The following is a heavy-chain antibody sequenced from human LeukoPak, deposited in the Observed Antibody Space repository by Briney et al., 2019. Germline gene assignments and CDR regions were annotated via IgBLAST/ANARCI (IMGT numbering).Heavy chain of an antibody. V-gene: IGHV5-51*01. Sequence: GESLKISCEAFGYTFSTYWVGWVRQVPGKGLEWMGIIYPGDSDTRYSPSFQGQVTISADKSISTAYLQWSSLKASDTAMYYCARPDSAIDAFDIWGQGTMVTVSS. D-gene: IGHD5-18*01. J-gene: IGHJ3*02. CDR2: IYPGDSDT. CDR1: GYTFSTYW. CDR3: ARPDSAIDAFDI.